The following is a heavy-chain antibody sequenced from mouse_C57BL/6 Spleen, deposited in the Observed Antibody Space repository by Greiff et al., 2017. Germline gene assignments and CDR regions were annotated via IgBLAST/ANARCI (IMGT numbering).Heavy chain of an antibody. J-gene: IGHJ1*03. CDR3: ARSDGYTGYFDV. D-gene: IGHD2-3*01. Sequence: QVQLQQSGAELVKPGASVKISCTASGYAFSSSWMNWVKQRPGKGLEWIGRIYPGDGDTKYNGKFKGKATLTADKSSSTAYMQLSSLTSEDSAVDFCARSDGYTGYFDVWGTGTTVTVSS. CDR1: GYAFSSSW. V-gene: IGHV1-82*01. CDR2: IYPGDGDT.